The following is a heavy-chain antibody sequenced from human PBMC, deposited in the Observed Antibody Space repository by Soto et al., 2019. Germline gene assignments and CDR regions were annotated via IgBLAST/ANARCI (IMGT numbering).Heavy chain of an antibody. CDR3: ARDYYDSSGYEKYNWLDP. CDR2: IYYSGST. CDR1: GGSISSGDYY. V-gene: IGHV4-30-4*01. Sequence: SETLSLTCTVSGGSISSGDYYWSWIRQPPGKGLEWIGYIYYSGSTYYNPSLKSRVTISVDTSKNQFSLKLSSVTAADTAVYYCARDYYDSSGYEKYNWLDPWGQGTLVTVSS. J-gene: IGHJ5*02. D-gene: IGHD3-22*01.